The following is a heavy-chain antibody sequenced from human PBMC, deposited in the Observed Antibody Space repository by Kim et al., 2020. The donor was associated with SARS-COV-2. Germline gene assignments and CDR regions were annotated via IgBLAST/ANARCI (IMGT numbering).Heavy chain of an antibody. J-gene: IGHJ4*02. Sequence: PSLKSRVTISVDTSKNQFSLKLSSVTAADTAVYYCASGGLIAAAGAALDYWGQGTLVTVSS. D-gene: IGHD6-13*01. CDR3: ASGGLIAAAGAALDY. V-gene: IGHV4-34*01.